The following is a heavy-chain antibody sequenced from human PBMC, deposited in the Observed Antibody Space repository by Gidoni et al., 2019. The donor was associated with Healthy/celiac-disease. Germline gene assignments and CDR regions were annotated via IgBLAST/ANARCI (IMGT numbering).Heavy chain of an antibody. CDR2: ISGSGGST. D-gene: IGHD3-22*01. Sequence: EVQLLEPGGGLVQPGGSLRLSCAASGFTFSSYAMSWVRHAPGKGLEWVSAISGSGGSTYYADSVKGRFTISRDNSKNTLYLQMNSLRAEDTAVYYCAKDYNYYDSSGSHAFDIWGQGTMVTVSS. V-gene: IGHV3-23*01. J-gene: IGHJ3*02. CDR3: AKDYNYYDSSGSHAFDI. CDR1: GFTFSSYA.